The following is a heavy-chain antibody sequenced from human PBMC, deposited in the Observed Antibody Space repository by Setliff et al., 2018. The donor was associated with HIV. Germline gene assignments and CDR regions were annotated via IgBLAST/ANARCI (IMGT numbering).Heavy chain of an antibody. CDR1: GGSITSHY. J-gene: IGHJ4*02. CDR3: ARLVSSSSKFDS. V-gene: IGHV4-59*11. CDR2: ISYSGSP. D-gene: IGHD6-6*01. Sequence: SETLSLTCSVSGGSITSHYWTWIRQPPGKGLEWIGVISYSGSPHYNPSLKSRVTIGMDTSKNQVSLTLSSVTAVDTAVYYCARLVSSSSKFDSWGQGTLVTVSS.